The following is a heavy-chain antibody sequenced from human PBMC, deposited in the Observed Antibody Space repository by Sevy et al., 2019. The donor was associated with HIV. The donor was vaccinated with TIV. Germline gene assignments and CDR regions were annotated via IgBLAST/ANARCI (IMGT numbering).Heavy chain of an antibody. V-gene: IGHV4-59*01. J-gene: IGHJ5*02. CDR1: GGSISAYY. CDR3: ARAPPVRSGDDSLNWFDP. CDR2: IYYSGST. Sequence: SETLSLTCTIFGGSISAYYWSWFRQPPGRGLEYIGYIYYSGSTNYNPSLKSRVTISVDTSKNQFSLRLTFVTTADTATYYCARAPPVRSGDDSLNWFDPWGQGALVTVSS. D-gene: IGHD6-25*01.